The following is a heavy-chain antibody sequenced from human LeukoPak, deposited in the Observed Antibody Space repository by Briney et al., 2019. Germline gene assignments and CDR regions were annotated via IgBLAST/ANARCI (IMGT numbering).Heavy chain of an antibody. V-gene: IGHV3-53*01. CDR3: ARNDYADY. Sequence: GGSLRLSCAASGFTVSSNYMNWVRQAPGKGLEWVSVIYSGGSTYYADSVKGRFTISRDNAKNSLYLQMNSLRAEDTAVYYCARNDYADYWGQGTLVTVSS. CDR1: GFTVSSNY. CDR2: IYSGGST. J-gene: IGHJ4*02.